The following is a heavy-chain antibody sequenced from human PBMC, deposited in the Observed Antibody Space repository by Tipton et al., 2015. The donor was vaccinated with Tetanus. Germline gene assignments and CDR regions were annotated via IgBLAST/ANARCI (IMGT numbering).Heavy chain of an antibody. CDR1: GFTFSSYP. CDR3: ARVRGYCSSTTCSGIDY. D-gene: IGHD2-2*01. V-gene: IGHV3-23*01. Sequence: SLRLSCAASGFTFSSYPMAWVRQAPGKGPEWVSGIAGSVGSTYYADSVRGRSTVSRDNSQNILFLQMNSLRAEDTAVYYCARVRGYCSSTTCSGIDYWGQGTLVTVSS. CDR2: IAGSVGST. J-gene: IGHJ4*02.